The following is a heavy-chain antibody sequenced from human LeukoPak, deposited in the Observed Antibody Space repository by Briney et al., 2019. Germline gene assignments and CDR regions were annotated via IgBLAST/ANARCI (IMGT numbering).Heavy chain of an antibody. CDR3: ARVFMVRGAPFDY. CDR2: ISAYNGKT. V-gene: IGHV1-18*04. Sequence: ASVKVSCKASGYTFTGYYMHWVRQAPGQGLEWMGWISAYNGKTNYAQKLQGRVTMTTDTSTSTAYMELRSLRSDDTAVYYCARVFMVRGAPFDYWGQGTLVTVSS. CDR1: GYTFTGYY. D-gene: IGHD3-10*01. J-gene: IGHJ4*02.